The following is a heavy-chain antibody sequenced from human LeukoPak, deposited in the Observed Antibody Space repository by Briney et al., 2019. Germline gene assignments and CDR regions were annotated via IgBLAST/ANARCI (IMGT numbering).Heavy chain of an antibody. V-gene: IGHV3-7*01. CDR2: IKQDGSEK. CDR3: ARDRADGYNYGDYFDN. D-gene: IGHD5-18*01. J-gene: IGHJ4*02. Sequence: PGGSLRLSCAASGFTFSSYWMSWVRQAPGKGLEWVANIKQDGSEKYYVDSVKGRFTISRDNAKNSLYLQMNSLRAEDTAVYYCARDRADGYNYGDYFDNWGQGTLVTVSS. CDR1: GFTFSSYW.